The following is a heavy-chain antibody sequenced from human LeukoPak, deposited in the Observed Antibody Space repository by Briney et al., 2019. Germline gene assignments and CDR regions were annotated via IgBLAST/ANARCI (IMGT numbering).Heavy chain of an antibody. CDR3: ARGKYYDFWSGTRLAYYGMDV. CDR2: INHSGST. V-gene: IGHV4-34*01. D-gene: IGHD3-3*01. Sequence: SETLSLTCAVYGGSFSGYYWSWIRQPPGKGLEWIGEINHSGSTNYNPSLKSRVTISVDTSKNQFSLKLSSVTAADTAVYYCARGKYYDFWSGTRLAYYGMDVWGQGTTVTVSS. J-gene: IGHJ6*02. CDR1: GGSFSGYY.